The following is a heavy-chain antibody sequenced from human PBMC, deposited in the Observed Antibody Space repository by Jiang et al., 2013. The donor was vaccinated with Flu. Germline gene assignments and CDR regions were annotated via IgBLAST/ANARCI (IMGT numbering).Heavy chain of an antibody. CDR3: AKGAITRYSSSWYPDY. Sequence: GSTYYADSVKGRFTISRDNSKNTLYLQMNSLRAEDTAVYYCAKGAITRYSSSWYPDYWGQGTLVTVSS. D-gene: IGHD6-13*01. V-gene: IGHV3-23*01. CDR2: GST. J-gene: IGHJ4*02.